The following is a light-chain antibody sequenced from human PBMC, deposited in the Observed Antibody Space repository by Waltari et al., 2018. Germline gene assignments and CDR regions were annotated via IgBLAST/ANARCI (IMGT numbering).Light chain of an antibody. CDR2: GAS. Sequence: EIVMTQSPATLSVSPGERATLSCRASQGVSSKLAWYQHKPGQPPRLLIYGASTRATGIPARFSGSGSGTEFTLTISSLQSEDFAVYYCQQYYTWPPLTFGGGTKVEIK. J-gene: IGKJ4*01. CDR3: QQYYTWPPLT. V-gene: IGKV3-15*01. CDR1: QGVSSK.